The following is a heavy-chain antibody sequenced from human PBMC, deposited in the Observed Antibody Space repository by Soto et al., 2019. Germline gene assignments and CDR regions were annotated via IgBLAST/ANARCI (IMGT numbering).Heavy chain of an antibody. J-gene: IGHJ5*02. CDR1: AVSISSGGYS. V-gene: IGHV4-30-2*01. CDR3: ARDRWYSSSSHWFDP. D-gene: IGHD6-6*01. CDR2: IYHSGST. Sequence: PSETLSLPCEVSAVSISSGGYSLRWIRQPPGKGLEWIGYIYHSGSTYYNPSLKSRVTISVDRSKNQFSLKLSSVTAADTAVCYCARDRWYSSSSHWFDPWGQGTLVTVSS.